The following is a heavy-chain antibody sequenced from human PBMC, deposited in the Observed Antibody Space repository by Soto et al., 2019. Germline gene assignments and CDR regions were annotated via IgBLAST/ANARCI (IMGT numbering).Heavy chain of an antibody. Sequence: GASVKVSCKASGYTFTGYYMHWVRQAPGQGLEWMGWINPNSGGTNYAQKFQGWVTMTRDTSISTAYMELSRLRSDDTAVYYCAREVYCSGGSCYNYYYGMDVWGQGTTVTVSS. CDR3: AREVYCSGGSCYNYYYGMDV. CDR2: INPNSGGT. D-gene: IGHD2-15*01. V-gene: IGHV1-2*04. CDR1: GYTFTGYY. J-gene: IGHJ6*02.